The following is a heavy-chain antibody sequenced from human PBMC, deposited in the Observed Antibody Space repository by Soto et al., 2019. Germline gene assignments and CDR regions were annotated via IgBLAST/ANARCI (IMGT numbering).Heavy chain of an antibody. Sequence: GGSLRLSCAASGFTFSSYSMNWVRQAPGKGLEWVSSISSSSSYIYYADSVKGRFTISRDNAKNSLYLQMNSLRAEDTAVYYCARVVGATSSYGMDVWGQGTTVTVSS. CDR3: ARVVGATSSYGMDV. V-gene: IGHV3-21*04. D-gene: IGHD1-26*01. CDR2: ISSSSSYI. CDR1: GFTFSSYS. J-gene: IGHJ6*02.